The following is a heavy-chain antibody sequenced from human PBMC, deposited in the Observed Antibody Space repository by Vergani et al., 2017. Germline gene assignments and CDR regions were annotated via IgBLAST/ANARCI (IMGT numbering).Heavy chain of an antibody. CDR1: GYTLTELS. CDR2: FDPEDGET. V-gene: IGHV1-24*01. CDR3: ATDRLGYSNRPLGWLPKLFRFDY. Sequence: QVQLVQSGAEVKKPGASVKVSCKVSGYTLTELSMHWVRQAPGKGLEGMGGFDPEDGETIYAQKFQGRVTMTEDTSTDTAYMELSSLRAEDTAVYYCATDRLGYSNRPLGWLPKLFRFDYWGQGTLVTVSS. J-gene: IGHJ4*02. D-gene: IGHD4-11*01.